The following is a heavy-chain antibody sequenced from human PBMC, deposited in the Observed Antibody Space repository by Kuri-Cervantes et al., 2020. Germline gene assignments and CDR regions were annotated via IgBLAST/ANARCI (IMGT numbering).Heavy chain of an antibody. Sequence: SETLSLTCAVYGGSFSDYCWRWIRPPPGKGLERIGDLNDSGRTNYNPSLKSRVTISVDTSKSQFSLNLSSVTAADTAVYYCARDSPGDYWYFDLWGRGTLVTVSS. V-gene: IGHV4-34*01. CDR3: ARDSPGDYWYFDL. CDR2: LNDSGRT. CDR1: GGSFSDYC. J-gene: IGHJ2*01. D-gene: IGHD1-1*01.